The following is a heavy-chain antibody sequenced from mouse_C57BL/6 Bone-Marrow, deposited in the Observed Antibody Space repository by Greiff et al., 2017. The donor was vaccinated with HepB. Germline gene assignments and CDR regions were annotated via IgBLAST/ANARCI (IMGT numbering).Heavy chain of an antibody. Sequence: EVKLVESGGDLVKPGGSLKLSCAASGFTFSSYGMSWVRQTPDKRLEWVATISSAASYTYYPDSVKGRFTISRGNAKNTLYMQMSGLKSEDTAMYYCARRSITTVVALYYAMDYWGQGTSVTVSS. CDR3: ARRSITTVVALYYAMDY. V-gene: IGHV5-6*02. J-gene: IGHJ4*01. CDR1: GFTFSSYG. D-gene: IGHD1-1*01. CDR2: ISSAASYT.